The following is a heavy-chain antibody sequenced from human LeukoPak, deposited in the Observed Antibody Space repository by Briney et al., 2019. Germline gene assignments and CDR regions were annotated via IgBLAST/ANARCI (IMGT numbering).Heavy chain of an antibody. CDR2: IIPIFGTA. J-gene: IGHJ4*02. CDR1: GGTFSSYA. Sequence: SVEVSCKASGGTFSSYAISWVRQAPGQGLEWMGRIIPIFGTANYAQKFQGRVTITADKSTSTAYMELSSLRSEDTAVYYCAIQSGSYPIDYWGQGTLVTVSS. CDR3: AIQSGSYPIDY. V-gene: IGHV1-69*06. D-gene: IGHD1-26*01.